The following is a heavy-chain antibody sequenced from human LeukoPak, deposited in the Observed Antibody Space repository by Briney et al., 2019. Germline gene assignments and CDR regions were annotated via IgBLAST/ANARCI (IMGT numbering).Heavy chain of an antibody. D-gene: IGHD5-18*01. CDR1: GFIVSSNY. CDR3: AGRVTGYSSGYVY. CDR2: IYSDGST. J-gene: IGHJ4*02. V-gene: IGHV3-53*01. Sequence: GGSLRLSCAASGFIVSSNYMSWVRQAPGKGLEWVSIIYSDGSTYYADSVKGRFTVSRDNFKNIVYLQMNNLRAEDTAVYYCAGRVTGYSSGYVYWGQGTLVTVSS.